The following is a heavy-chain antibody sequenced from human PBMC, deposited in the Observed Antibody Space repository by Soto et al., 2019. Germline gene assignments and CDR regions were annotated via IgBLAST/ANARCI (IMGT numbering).Heavy chain of an antibody. J-gene: IGHJ4*02. CDR1: GGPIISGDHF. Sequence: SETLPLTCTVSGGPIISGDHFWIWIRQPPGKDLESIVYISYGGTTYYNPSLQSRITISVDTSKNQFSLKLSSVTAADTARYYCARGRGYGYGIDYWGQGTLVT. V-gene: IGHV4-30-4*08. CDR2: ISYGGTT. D-gene: IGHD5-18*01. CDR3: ARGRGYGYGIDY.